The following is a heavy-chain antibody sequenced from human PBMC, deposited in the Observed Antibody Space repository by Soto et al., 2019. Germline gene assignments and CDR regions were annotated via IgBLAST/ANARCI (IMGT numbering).Heavy chain of an antibody. CDR3: ARDPPATRHGMDV. CDR1: GLTFSNYA. J-gene: IGHJ6*02. V-gene: IGHV3-23*01. CDR2: MSGSSSTT. Sequence: EVRLLESGGGLVKPGGSLRLSCATSGLTFSNYAMSWVRQAPGGGLEWVSSMSGSSSTTYYADSVKGRFTISRDRSKNTLYLQMKSLRAEDTAVYYCARDPPATRHGMDVWGQGTTVTVSS.